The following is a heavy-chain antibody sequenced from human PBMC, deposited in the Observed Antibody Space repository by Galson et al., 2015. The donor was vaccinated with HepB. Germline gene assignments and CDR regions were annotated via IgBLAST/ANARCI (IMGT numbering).Heavy chain of an antibody. CDR2: TYYSGST. J-gene: IGHJ3*02. CDR3: GGAAGTGWGTFDI. Sequence: ETLSLTCTVSDGSISSSAYYWGWIRQPPGKGLEWIGSTYYSGSTYYNPSLKSRVTISVDTSKRQFSLKLSSVTAADTAVYYCGGAAGTGWGTFDIWGQGTMVTVSS. V-gene: IGHV4-39*01. D-gene: IGHD6-13*01. CDR1: DGSISSSAYY.